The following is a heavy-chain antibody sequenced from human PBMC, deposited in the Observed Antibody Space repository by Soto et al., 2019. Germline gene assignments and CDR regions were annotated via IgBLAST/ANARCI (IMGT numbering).Heavy chain of an antibody. Sequence: QVQLVQSGAEVKKPGSSVKVSCKASGGTLSSYAISWVRQAPGQGLEWMGGIIPFFNTSNYAQNFQDRVTITEDESTSTAYMELSSLRAEDTAVYYCANSALYFYDTNAYCPVDYWGQGTLVTVSS. CDR1: GGTLSSYA. CDR2: IIPFFNTS. V-gene: IGHV1-69*01. J-gene: IGHJ4*02. D-gene: IGHD3-16*01. CDR3: ANSALYFYDTNAYCPVDY.